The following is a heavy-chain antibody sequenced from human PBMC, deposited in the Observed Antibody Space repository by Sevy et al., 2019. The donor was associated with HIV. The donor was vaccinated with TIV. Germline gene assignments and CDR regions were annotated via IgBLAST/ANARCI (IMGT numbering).Heavy chain of an antibody. CDR2: IQYDGSNK. D-gene: IGHD3-16*01. CDR3: VKEGGGGGGDH. J-gene: IGHJ4*02. CDR1: GFSFSSYG. Sequence: GGSLRLSCAASGFSFSSYGMHWVRQAPGKGLEWMSYIQYDGSNKDYADSVKGRFTISRDNSKNTLYLQMNSLGVEERAVFYCVKEGGGGGGDHWGQGTLVTVSS. V-gene: IGHV3-30*02.